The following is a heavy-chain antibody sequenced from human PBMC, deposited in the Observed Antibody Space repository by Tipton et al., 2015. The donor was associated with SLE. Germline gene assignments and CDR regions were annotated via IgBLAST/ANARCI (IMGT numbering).Heavy chain of an antibody. CDR1: GFTFSNSA. D-gene: IGHD4-17*01. J-gene: IGHJ4*02. CDR3: ATVTTGDY. V-gene: IGHV3-48*03. Sequence: SLRLSCAASGFTFSNSAMNWVRQAPGKGLEWVSYISFSGSTIYYADSVKGRFTISRDNAKNSLYLQMNSLRAEDTAVYYCATVTTGDYWGQGTLVTVSS. CDR2: ISFSGSTI.